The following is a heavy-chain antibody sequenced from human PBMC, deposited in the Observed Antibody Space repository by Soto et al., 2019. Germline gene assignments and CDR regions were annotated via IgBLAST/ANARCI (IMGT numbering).Heavy chain of an antibody. V-gene: IGHV4-61*01. CDR2: IYYSGST. D-gene: IGHD3-10*01. CDR1: GGSVSSGSYY. CDR3: ARVRFNRPPGDAFNL. Sequence: SETLSLTCTVSGGSVSSGSYYWSWIRQPPGKGLEWIGYIYYSGSTNYNPSLKSRVTISVDTSKNKFSLKLSSVTAADTAVYYCARVRFNRPPGDAFNLWGQGTMVIFSS. J-gene: IGHJ3*01.